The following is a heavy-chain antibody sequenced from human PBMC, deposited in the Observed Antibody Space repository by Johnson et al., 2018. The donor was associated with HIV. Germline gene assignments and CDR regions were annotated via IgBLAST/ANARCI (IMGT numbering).Heavy chain of an antibody. CDR2: ISGSGGSK. Sequence: VQLVESGGGLVQPGGSLRLSCAASGVNFRPYPMTWVRQAPGKGLEWVSAISGSGGSKYYADSVKGRFTISSDNAKNSLYLQMNSLRAEDTAVYYCARDIIMECCSPFSYNWNSEDAFDIWGQGTMVTVSS. J-gene: IGHJ3*02. CDR1: GVNFRPYP. V-gene: IGHV3-23*04. CDR3: ARDIIMECCSPFSYNWNSEDAFDI. D-gene: IGHD1-7*01.